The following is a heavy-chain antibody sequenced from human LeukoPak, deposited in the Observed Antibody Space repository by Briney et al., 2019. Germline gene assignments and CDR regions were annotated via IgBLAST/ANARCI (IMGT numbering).Heavy chain of an antibody. CDR3: ARGTPADYGDYVLLDY. CDR1: GGSISSYY. Sequence: PSETLSLTCTVSGGSISSYYWSWIRQPPGKGLEWIGYIYYSGSTNYNPSPKSRVTISVDTSKNQFSLKLSSVTAADTAVCYCARGTPADYGDYVLLDYWGQGTLVTVSS. V-gene: IGHV4-59*01. CDR2: IYYSGST. D-gene: IGHD4-17*01. J-gene: IGHJ4*02.